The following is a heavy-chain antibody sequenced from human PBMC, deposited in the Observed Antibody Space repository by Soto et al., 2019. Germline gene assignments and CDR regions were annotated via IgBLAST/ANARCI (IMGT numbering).Heavy chain of an antibody. CDR3: ARGNTPVDY. D-gene: IGHD2-2*02. CDR1: GGSISSGDCY. J-gene: IGHJ4*02. Sequence: SETQSLTCPVSGGSISSGDCYWSWIRQPPGKGLEWIGYIYYSGSTYYNPSLKSRVTISVDTSKNQFSLKLSSVTAADTAVYYCARGNTPVDYWGQGTLVTVS. CDR2: IYYSGST. V-gene: IGHV4-30-4*01.